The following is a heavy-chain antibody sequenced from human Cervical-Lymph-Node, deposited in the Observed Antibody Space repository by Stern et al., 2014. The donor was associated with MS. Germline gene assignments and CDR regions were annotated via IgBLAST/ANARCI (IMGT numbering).Heavy chain of an antibody. CDR2: TWFDGSNE. V-gene: IGHV3-33*01. D-gene: IGHD1-26*01. CDR1: EFIFSNYG. J-gene: IGHJ6*02. CDR3: ARDGRFDYYYGMDV. Sequence: VQLVESGGGVVQPGRSLRLSCAASEFIFSNYGMHWVRQAPGQGLEWEAVTWFDGSNENYADSVKSRFTISRDNSKNTLYLEMNSLRAEDTAVYYCARDGRFDYYYGMDVWGQGTTVTVSS.